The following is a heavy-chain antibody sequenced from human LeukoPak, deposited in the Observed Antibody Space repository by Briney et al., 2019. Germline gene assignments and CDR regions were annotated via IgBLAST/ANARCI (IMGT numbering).Heavy chain of an antibody. CDR2: IRCDGSNK. CDR3: AKDKVVPAALYVYYFDY. CDR1: GFTFSSYG. D-gene: IGHD2-2*01. Sequence: GGSLRLSCAASGFTFSSYGMHWVRQAPGKGLEWVAFIRCDGSNKYYADSVKGRFTISRDNSKNTLYLQMNSLRAEDTAVYYCAKDKVVPAALYVYYFDYWGQGTLVTVSS. V-gene: IGHV3-30*02. J-gene: IGHJ4*02.